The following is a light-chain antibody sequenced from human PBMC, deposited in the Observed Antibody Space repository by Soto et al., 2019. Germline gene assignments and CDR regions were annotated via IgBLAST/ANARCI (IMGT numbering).Light chain of an antibody. Sequence: IQLTQSPSSLSASVGDIVTITCRASQGINSFLAWYQQKPGKAPKLLIYAASTLQSGVPSRFSGSGSGTEFTLTISSLQPDDFATYYCQQYNRSPWTFGQGGKVDI. CDR3: QQYNRSPWT. V-gene: IGKV1-9*01. CDR2: AAS. CDR1: QGINSF. J-gene: IGKJ1*01.